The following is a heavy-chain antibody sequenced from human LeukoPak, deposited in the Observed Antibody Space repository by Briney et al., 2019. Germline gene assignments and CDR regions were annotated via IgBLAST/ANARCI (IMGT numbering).Heavy chain of an antibody. CDR2: ISSSSSTI. D-gene: IGHD1-26*01. Sequence: GGSLRLSCAASGFIFSSYSMNWVRQAPGKGLEWVSYISSSSSTIYYADSVKGRFTISRDNAKNSLYLQMNSLRAEDTAVYYCAGGVGATTIASPFDYWGQGTLVTVSS. CDR1: GFIFSSYS. J-gene: IGHJ4*02. V-gene: IGHV3-48*04. CDR3: AGGVGATTIASPFDY.